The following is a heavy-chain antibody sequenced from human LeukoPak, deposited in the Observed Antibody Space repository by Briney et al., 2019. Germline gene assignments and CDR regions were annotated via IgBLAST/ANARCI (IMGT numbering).Heavy chain of an antibody. CDR2: IYYSGST. CDR1: GGSISSSSYY. Sequence: SETLSLTCTVSGGSISSSSYYRGWIRQPPGKGLEWIGSIYYSGSTYYNPSLKSRVTISVDTSKNQFSLKLSSVTAADTAVYYCARHENYYDSLDYWGQGTLVTVSS. V-gene: IGHV4-39*01. D-gene: IGHD3-22*01. J-gene: IGHJ4*02. CDR3: ARHENYYDSLDY.